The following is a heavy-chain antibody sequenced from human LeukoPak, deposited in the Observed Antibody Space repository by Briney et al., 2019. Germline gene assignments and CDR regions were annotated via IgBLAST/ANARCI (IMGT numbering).Heavy chain of an antibody. Sequence: SQTLSLTCTVSGGSISSGGYYWSWIRQHPGKGLEWIGYIYYSGSTNYNPSLKSRVTISVDTSKNQFSLKLSSVTAADTAVYYCARGRYITIFGVDNEGKIDYWGQGTLVTVSS. CDR2: IYYSGST. D-gene: IGHD3-3*01. J-gene: IGHJ4*02. CDR1: GGSISSGGYY. V-gene: IGHV4-31*03. CDR3: ARGRYITIFGVDNEGKIDY.